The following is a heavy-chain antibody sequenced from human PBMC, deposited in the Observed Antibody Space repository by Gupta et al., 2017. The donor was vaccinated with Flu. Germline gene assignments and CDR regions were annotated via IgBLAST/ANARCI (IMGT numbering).Heavy chain of an antibody. Sequence: EVQLVESGGGLVQPGGSLKLSCAVSGFTFSGAAIHWVRQASGKGLEWVGRIRSRTNNYAKTYAASVQGRFTISRDDSKNTAYLQMSRLKTDDTAVYYCIRGVGDSITNFDYWGQGTLVTVSS. CDR3: IRGVGDSITNFDY. CDR2: IRSRTNNYAK. CDR1: GFTFSGAA. D-gene: IGHD4-17*01. V-gene: IGHV3-73*02. J-gene: IGHJ4*02.